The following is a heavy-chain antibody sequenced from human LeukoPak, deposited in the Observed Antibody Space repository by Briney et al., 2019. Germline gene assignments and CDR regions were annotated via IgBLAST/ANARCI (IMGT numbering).Heavy chain of an antibody. J-gene: IGHJ3*02. CDR1: GGSISSTNYY. CDR2: IYGSGGT. CDR3: ARNRSNYYGEIPFHI. D-gene: IGHD3-22*01. V-gene: IGHV4-61*09. Sequence: PSETLSLTCTVSGGSISSTNYYWTWIRQPAGKGLEWIGQIYGSGGTNYNPSLKSRVTLSADKSKNQISLTLSSVTAADTGVYYCARNRSNYYGEIPFHIWGQGTMVTVSS.